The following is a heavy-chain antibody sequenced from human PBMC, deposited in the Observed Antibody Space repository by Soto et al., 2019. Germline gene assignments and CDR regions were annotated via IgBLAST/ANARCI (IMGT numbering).Heavy chain of an antibody. D-gene: IGHD2-15*01. Sequence: QVQLQQWGAGLLKPSETLSLTCAVYGGSFSGYYWSWIRQPPGKGLEWIGEINHSGSTNYNPSLKSRVTISVDTSKNQFSLKLSSVTAADTAVNYCARDGCSGGSCYWYFDLWGRGTLVTVSS. CDR1: GGSFSGYY. CDR3: ARDGCSGGSCYWYFDL. V-gene: IGHV4-34*01. J-gene: IGHJ2*01. CDR2: INHSGST.